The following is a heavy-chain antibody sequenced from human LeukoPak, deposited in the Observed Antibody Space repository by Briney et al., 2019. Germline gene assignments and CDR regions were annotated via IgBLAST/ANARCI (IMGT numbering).Heavy chain of an antibody. J-gene: IGHJ5*02. CDR3: ARAPYDILTGYSLNWFDP. V-gene: IGHV1-3*01. CDR1: GYTFTTYA. CDR2: INGDNGNT. D-gene: IGHD3-9*01. Sequence: RRASVKVSCKASGYTFTTYAMHWMRQDPGQRLEWMGWINGDNGNTKYPQKFQGRVTITRDTSAYTGYMELRGLSSADTAVYFCARAPYDILTGYSLNWFDPWGQGTLVTVSS.